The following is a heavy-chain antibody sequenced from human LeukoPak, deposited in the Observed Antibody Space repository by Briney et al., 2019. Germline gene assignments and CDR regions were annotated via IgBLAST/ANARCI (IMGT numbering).Heavy chain of an antibody. J-gene: IGHJ4*02. CDR3: AREKGGFDY. CDR2: IYYSGST. V-gene: IGHV4-59*01. Sequence: SETLSLTCTVSGGSISSYYWSWIRQPPGKGLEWIGYIYYSGSTNYNPSLESRVTISVDTSKNQFSLKLSSVTAADTAVYYCAREKGGFDYWGQGTLVTVSS. D-gene: IGHD3-16*01. CDR1: GGSISSYY.